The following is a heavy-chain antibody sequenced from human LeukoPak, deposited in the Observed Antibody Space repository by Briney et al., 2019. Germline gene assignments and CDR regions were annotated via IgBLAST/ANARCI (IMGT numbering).Heavy chain of an antibody. CDR2: INSNRGGT. CDR1: GYTFTGYF. D-gene: IGHD3-16*01. Sequence: ASVKVSCKASGYTFTGYFIHGGRQAPGQGFEGMRRINSNRGGTDFAQKFQGRVTMTRDTSISTAYMELRRLKSDDPALYYCAREVGFGSQVYYFDYWGRGTLVTVSS. CDR3: AREVGFGSQVYYFDY. V-gene: IGHV1-2*06. J-gene: IGHJ4*02.